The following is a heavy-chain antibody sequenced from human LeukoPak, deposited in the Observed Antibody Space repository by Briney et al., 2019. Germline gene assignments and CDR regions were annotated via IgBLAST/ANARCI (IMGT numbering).Heavy chain of an antibody. CDR2: ISTDGRFT. V-gene: IGHV3-74*01. Sequence: GGSLRLSCAASGFTFSNYWMHWVRLAPGKGPMWVSRISTDGRFTSYADSVKGRFTISRDNSKNTLHLQMNSLRAEDTAVYYCARGPLRDCSGSTCYPYFDYWGQGTLVTVSS. CDR1: GFTFSNYW. CDR3: ARGPLRDCSGSTCYPYFDY. J-gene: IGHJ4*02. D-gene: IGHD2-15*01.